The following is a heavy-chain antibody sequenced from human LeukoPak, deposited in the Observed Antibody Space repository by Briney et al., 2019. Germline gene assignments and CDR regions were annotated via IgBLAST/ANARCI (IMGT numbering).Heavy chain of an antibody. D-gene: IGHD3-10*01. CDR1: GFTFSRYE. CDR3: ARVQVARGVRTNFDY. J-gene: IGHJ4*02. V-gene: IGHV3-48*03. Sequence: GGSLRLSCAASGFTFSRYEMIWVRQAPGKGLEWVSYISSGGGNIYYADSVKGRFTISRDSAKSLLYLQMNSLRAEDTAVYYCARVQVARGVRTNFDYWGQGTLVTVSS. CDR2: ISSGGGNI.